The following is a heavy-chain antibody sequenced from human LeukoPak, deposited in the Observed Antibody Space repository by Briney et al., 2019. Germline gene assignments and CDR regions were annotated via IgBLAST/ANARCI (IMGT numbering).Heavy chain of an antibody. J-gene: IGHJ4*02. CDR3: AREGWPSYGDYEAYYFDY. Sequence: VKVSCKASGGTFSSYAISWVRQAPGQGLEWMGRIIPILGIANYAQKFQGRVTITADKSTSTAYMELSSLRSEDTAVYYCAREGWPSYGDYEAYYFDYWGQGTLVTVSS. CDR1: GGTFSSYA. D-gene: IGHD4-17*01. V-gene: IGHV1-69*04. CDR2: IIPILGIA.